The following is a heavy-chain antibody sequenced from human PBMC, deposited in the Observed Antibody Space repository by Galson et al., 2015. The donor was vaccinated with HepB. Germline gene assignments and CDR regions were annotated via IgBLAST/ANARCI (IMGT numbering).Heavy chain of an antibody. Sequence: SLRLSCAASGFSFDNYEMNWVRQAPGKGLEWVSYIDATATIMYYAESVKGRFTISRDNAKKSLYLQMNSLRVEDTAIYYCARDRYSSGWHPGPFDYWGQGSLVTVSS. J-gene: IGHJ4*02. V-gene: IGHV3-48*03. D-gene: IGHD6-19*01. CDR1: GFSFDNYE. CDR2: IDATATIM. CDR3: ARDRYSSGWHPGPFDY.